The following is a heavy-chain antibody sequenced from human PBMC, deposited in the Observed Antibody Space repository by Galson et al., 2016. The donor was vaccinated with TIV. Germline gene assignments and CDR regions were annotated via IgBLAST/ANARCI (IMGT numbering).Heavy chain of an antibody. J-gene: IGHJ2*01. CDR1: GFTFSGYS. CDR3: AGDRSGYTYGYESAYFGL. CDR2: ISSGRSSTI. D-gene: IGHD5-18*01. Sequence: SLRLSCAASGFTFSGYSMDWVRQAPGKGLEWLSYISSGRSSTIHYADSVKGRFTISRDNARNSLHLQMTSLRAEDTAVYYCAGDRSGYTYGYESAYFGLWGRGTLVVVSS. V-gene: IGHV3-48*01.